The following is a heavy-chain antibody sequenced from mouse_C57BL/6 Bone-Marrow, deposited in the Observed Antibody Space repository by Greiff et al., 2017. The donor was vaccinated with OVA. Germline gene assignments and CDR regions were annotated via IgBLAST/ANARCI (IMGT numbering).Heavy chain of an antibody. CDR1: GYTFTSYW. J-gene: IGHJ3*01. CDR3: ARPTRYSNGFAY. D-gene: IGHD2-5*01. Sequence: VQLQQPGAELVKPGASVKLSCRASGYTFTSYWMHWVKQRPGQGLEWIGMIHPNSGSTNYNEKFKSKVTLTVANYSSTTYMQLSSLTSEDAAVYYGARPTRYSNGFAYWGQGTLVTVSA. V-gene: IGHV1-64*01. CDR2: IHPNSGST.